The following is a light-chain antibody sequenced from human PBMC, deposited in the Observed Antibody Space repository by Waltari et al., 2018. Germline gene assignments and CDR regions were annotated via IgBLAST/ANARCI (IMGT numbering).Light chain of an antibody. V-gene: IGKV3-15*01. J-gene: IGKJ2*01. Sequence: EIVMTQSPATLSVSPGDRATLPCRASESVPRKVGWYQQKVGQVPRLLIYGASTRATGIPARFSGSGSGTEFTLTISSLQSEDFAIYYCHQYDEWPYTFGQGTKLE. CDR2: GAS. CDR1: ESVPRK. CDR3: HQYDEWPYT.